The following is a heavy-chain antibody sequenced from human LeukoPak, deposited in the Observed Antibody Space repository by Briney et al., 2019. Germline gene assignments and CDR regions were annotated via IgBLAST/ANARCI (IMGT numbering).Heavy chain of an antibody. CDR3: AKGERGRGIVVIPAIDY. V-gene: IGHV3-23*01. Sequence: GGSLRLSCATSGFSFSSYGMNWVRQAPGKGLEWVSFISGSGDSTAFADSVKGRFAISRDNSKNTLYLKMNSLRAEDTAVYYCAKGERGRGIVVIPAIDYWGQGTLVTVSS. CDR1: GFSFSSYG. J-gene: IGHJ4*02. D-gene: IGHD3-22*01. CDR2: ISGSGDST.